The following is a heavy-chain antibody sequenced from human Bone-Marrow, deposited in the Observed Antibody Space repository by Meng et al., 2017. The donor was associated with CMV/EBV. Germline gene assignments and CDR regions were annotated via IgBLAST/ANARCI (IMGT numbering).Heavy chain of an antibody. CDR2: INPNSGGT. J-gene: IGHJ4*02. CDR1: GYTFTGYY. Sequence: ASVKVSCKASGYTFTGYYMHWVRQAPGQGLEWMGWINPNSGGTNYAQKFQGRVTMTRDTSISTAYMELSRLRSDDTAVYYCVRVRVLVPIAISEPPIDYWGQGTLVNIAS. CDR3: VRVRVLVPIAISEPPIDY. D-gene: IGHD2-2*01. V-gene: IGHV1-2*02.